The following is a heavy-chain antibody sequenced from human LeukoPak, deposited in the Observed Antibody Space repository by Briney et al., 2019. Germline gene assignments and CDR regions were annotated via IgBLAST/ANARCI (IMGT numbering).Heavy chain of an antibody. Sequence: GGSLRLSCAASGFTFSSYSMNWVRQAPGKGLEWVSSISSSSSYIYYADSVKGRFTISRDNSKNTLYLQMNSLRAEDTAVYYCAKNILTGFRYFDYWGQGTLVTVSS. CDR3: AKNILTGFRYFDY. CDR1: GFTFSSYS. CDR2: ISSSSSYI. D-gene: IGHD3-9*01. J-gene: IGHJ4*02. V-gene: IGHV3-21*04.